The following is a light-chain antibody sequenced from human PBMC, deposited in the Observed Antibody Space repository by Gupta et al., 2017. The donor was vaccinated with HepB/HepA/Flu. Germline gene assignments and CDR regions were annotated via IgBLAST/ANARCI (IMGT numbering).Light chain of an antibody. CDR2: DAS. CDR1: QSVNNY. V-gene: IGKV3-11*01. Sequence: VLTQSPDTLSLSPGERATLSCRASQSVNNYLAWYQHKPGQAPRLLIYDASNRDTGIPARFSGSGCGTDFTLTISSREPEDFAVYYCQQHQDWPPVTFGQGTRVEIK. CDR3: QQHQDWPPVT. J-gene: IGKJ5*01.